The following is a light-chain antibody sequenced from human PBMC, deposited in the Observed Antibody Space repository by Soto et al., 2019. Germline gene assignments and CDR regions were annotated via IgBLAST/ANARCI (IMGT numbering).Light chain of an antibody. J-gene: IGLJ1*01. CDR3: GSITSSSTSV. CDR2: DVT. CDR1: SSDVGGYEY. Sequence: QSVLSQPASVSGSPGQSITISCTGTSSDVGGYEYVSWYQHQPGKAPKLIIYDVTNRPSGVSNRFSGSKSGNTASLTISGIQTEDEADYYCGSITSSSTSVFGTGTKSPS. V-gene: IGLV2-14*01.